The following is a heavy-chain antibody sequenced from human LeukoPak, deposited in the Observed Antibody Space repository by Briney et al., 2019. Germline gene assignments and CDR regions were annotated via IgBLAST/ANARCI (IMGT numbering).Heavy chain of an antibody. D-gene: IGHD3-3*01. Sequence: PSETLSLTCTVSAXSISIYYWSWIRQAPGRGLEGIGYIYFVGSTNYNPSLKSRVTMSVDTSKNQFSLKLGSVTAADTAVYYCARVNSRTIDYWGQGTLVTVSS. CDR2: IYFVGST. J-gene: IGHJ4*02. V-gene: IGHV4-59*01. CDR1: AXSISIYY. CDR3: ARVNSRTIDY.